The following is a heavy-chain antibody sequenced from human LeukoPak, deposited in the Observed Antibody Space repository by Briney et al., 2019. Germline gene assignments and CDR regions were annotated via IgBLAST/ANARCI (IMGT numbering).Heavy chain of an antibody. CDR1: GYTFTSYG. CDR3: ARDLGYCNSTSCYPRPGY. J-gene: IGHJ4*02. D-gene: IGHD2-2*01. CDR2: ISAYNGNT. V-gene: IGHV1-18*01. Sequence: ASVKVSCKASGYTFTSYGISWVRQAPGQGLEWMGWISAYNGNTNYAQKFQGRVTMTTDTSTSTTYMELRSLRSDDTAVYYCARDLGYCNSTSCYPRPGYWGQGTLVTVSS.